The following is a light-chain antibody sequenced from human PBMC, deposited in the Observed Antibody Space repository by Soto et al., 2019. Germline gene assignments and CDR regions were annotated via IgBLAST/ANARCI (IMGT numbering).Light chain of an antibody. CDR3: QQYNNWPPWT. V-gene: IGKV3-15*01. CDR2: GAS. Sequence: EIVMTQSPAALSVSPGERATLSCRASQSVSSNLAWYRQKPGQAPRLLIYGASTRATGVPDRFSGSGSGTEFTLTISSLQSEDFAVYYCQQYNNWPPWTFGQGTKVEI. CDR1: QSVSSN. J-gene: IGKJ1*01.